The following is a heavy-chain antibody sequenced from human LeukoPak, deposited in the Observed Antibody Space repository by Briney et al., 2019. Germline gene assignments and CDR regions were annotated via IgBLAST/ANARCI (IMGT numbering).Heavy chain of an antibody. D-gene: IGHD3-3*01. V-gene: IGHV3-30-3*01. CDR3: AKRITIFGVAYFDY. J-gene: IGHJ4*02. Sequence: GGSLRLSYAASGFTFSSYAMHWVRQAPGKGLEWVAVISYDGSNKYYADSVKGRFTISRDNSKNTLYLQMNSLRAEDTAVYYCAKRITIFGVAYFDYWGQGTLVTVSS. CDR1: GFTFSSYA. CDR2: ISYDGSNK.